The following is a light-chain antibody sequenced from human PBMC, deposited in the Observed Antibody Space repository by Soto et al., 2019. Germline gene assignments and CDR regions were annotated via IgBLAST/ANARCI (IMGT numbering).Light chain of an antibody. J-gene: IGLJ3*02. CDR2: GNS. V-gene: IGLV1-40*01. CDR1: SSNIGAGYD. Sequence: QSVLTQPPSVSGAPGQRVTISCTGSSSNIGAGYDVHWYQQLPGTAPKLLIYGNSNRPSGVPDRFSGSKSGTSASLAISNLQFEDEADYYCETWDSNTRVFGGGTKVTVL. CDR3: ETWDSNTRV.